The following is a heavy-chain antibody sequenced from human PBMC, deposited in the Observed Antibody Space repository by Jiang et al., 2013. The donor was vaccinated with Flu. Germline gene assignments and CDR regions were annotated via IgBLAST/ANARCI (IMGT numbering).Heavy chain of an antibody. CDR1: GYTFTDYP. Sequence: SVRISCRASGYTFTDYPMGWVRLAPGHGLEWVGWVNTSTGSPTYAPGFTGRFVFSVDTSVDTVFLQINSLEVEDTGVFYCARGRVGAAVWGQGTQVTVSS. D-gene: IGHD1-26*01. CDR3: ARGRVGAAV. J-gene: IGHJ4*02. V-gene: IGHV7-4-1*02. CDR2: VNTSTGSP.